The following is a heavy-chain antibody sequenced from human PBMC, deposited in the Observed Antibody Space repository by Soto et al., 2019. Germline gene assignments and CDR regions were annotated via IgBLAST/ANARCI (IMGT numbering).Heavy chain of an antibody. CDR2: IYYSGST. V-gene: IGHV4-39*01. J-gene: IGHJ4*02. CDR3: ASLLYYYDSSGYYPFDY. Sequence: PSETLSLTCAVYGGSFSSYYWGWIRPPPWKGLEWIGSIYYSGSTYYNPSLKSRVTISVDTSKNQFSLKLSSVTAADTAVYYCASLLYYYDSSGYYPFDYWGQGTLVTVSS. D-gene: IGHD3-22*01. CDR1: GGSFSSYY.